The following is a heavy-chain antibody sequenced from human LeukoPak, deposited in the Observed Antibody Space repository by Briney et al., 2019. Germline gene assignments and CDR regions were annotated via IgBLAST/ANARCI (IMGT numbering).Heavy chain of an antibody. CDR3: ARGLSTGREDYFDF. V-gene: IGHV4-61*03. CDR2: LYYSGRT. D-gene: IGHD1-1*01. J-gene: IGHJ4*02. Sequence: PSETLSLTCSVSGASVSDGSYYWSWIRQPPGKGLEGIGFLYYSGRTNYSPSLSGRVSTSIDTSKNHFSLNLTSVTAADTAVYYCARGLSTGREDYFDFWGQGTLVSVSS. CDR1: GASVSDGSYY.